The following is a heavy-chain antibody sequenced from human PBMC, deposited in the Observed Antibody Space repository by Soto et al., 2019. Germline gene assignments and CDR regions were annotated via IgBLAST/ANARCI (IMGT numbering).Heavy chain of an antibody. CDR1: GFTFSDHY. D-gene: IGHD3-16*01. CDR3: ARATVGGYVSSYPYYNMDV. Sequence: EVQLVESGGGLVQPGGSLRLSCAASGFTFSDHYMDWVRQAPGKGLEWVGGNRNKANSYTTEYAASVRGRFTISRDDSKNSLYLQMNSLKTDDTAVYYWARATVGGYVSSYPYYNMDVWGQGTTVTVSS. V-gene: IGHV3-72*01. CDR2: NRNKANSYTT. J-gene: IGHJ6*02.